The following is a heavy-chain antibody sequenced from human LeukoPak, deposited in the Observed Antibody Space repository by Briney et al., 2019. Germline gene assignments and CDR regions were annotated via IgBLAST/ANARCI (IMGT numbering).Heavy chain of an antibody. J-gene: IGHJ4*02. D-gene: IGHD1-26*01. Sequence: GGSLRLSCAASGFTFSSYAMSWVRQAPGKGLEWVANIKPDGSLIYYVDSVKGRFTISRDNAKSSLYLQMNSLRAEDTAVYYCAKWELYSGFYYIDYWGQGTLATVSS. CDR3: AKWELYSGFYYIDY. CDR1: GFTFSSYA. V-gene: IGHV3-7*01. CDR2: IKPDGSLI.